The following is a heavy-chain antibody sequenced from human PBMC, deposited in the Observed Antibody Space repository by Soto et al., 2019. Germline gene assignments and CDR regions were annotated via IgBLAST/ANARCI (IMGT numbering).Heavy chain of an antibody. D-gene: IGHD6-19*01. CDR3: ANGGLKWVVRSDFSY. Sequence: VQLVESGGGVVQPGRSLRLSCAASGFTFSDYAMHWVRQAPGKVLEWVAVVSHDGRNTHYADSVMGRFTISSDSSQHAVSMEMSSLRAEATAVYYCANGGLKWVVRSDFSYWGQGAMVTVSS. CDR1: GFTFSDYA. CDR2: VSHDGRNT. J-gene: IGHJ4*02. V-gene: IGHV3-30*18.